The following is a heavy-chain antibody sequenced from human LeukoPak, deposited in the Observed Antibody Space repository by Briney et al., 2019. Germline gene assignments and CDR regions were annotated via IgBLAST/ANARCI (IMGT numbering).Heavy chain of an antibody. Sequence: GGSLRLSCAASGFTVSSNYMSWVRQAPGKGLEWVSIIYTGGTTYYADSVKGRFTISRDNSRNTLYLQLNSLRAEDTAVYYCARGQGLWGQGTLVTVSS. J-gene: IGHJ4*02. CDR1: GFTVSSNY. CDR3: ARGQGL. CDR2: IYTGGTT. V-gene: IGHV3-53*01.